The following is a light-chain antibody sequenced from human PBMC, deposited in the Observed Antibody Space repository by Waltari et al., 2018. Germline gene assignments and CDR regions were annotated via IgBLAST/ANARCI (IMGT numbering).Light chain of an antibody. J-gene: IGKJ2*01. Sequence: EIVLTQSPGTLSLSPGERATLPCRASQSGSSSYLALYQQKPGQAPRLLIYGASSRATGIPDRFSGSGSGTDFTLTISRLEPEDFAVYYCQQYGSSPKYTFGQGTKLEIK. CDR2: GAS. CDR1: QSGSSSY. CDR3: QQYGSSPKYT. V-gene: IGKV3-20*01.